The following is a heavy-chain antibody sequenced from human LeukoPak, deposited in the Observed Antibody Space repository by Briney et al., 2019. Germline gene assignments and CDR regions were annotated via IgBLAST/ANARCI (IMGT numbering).Heavy chain of an antibody. CDR1: GFTVSSNY. D-gene: IGHD6-19*01. V-gene: IGHV3-53*01. CDR3: ARVAEAGEIDY. J-gene: IGHJ4*02. Sequence: GGSLRLSCAASGFTVSSNYMSWVRQAPGKGLEWVSVIYSGGGTYYADSVKGRFTISRDNSKNTLYLQMNSLRAEDTAVYYCARVAEAGEIDYWGQGTLVTVSS. CDR2: IYSGGGT.